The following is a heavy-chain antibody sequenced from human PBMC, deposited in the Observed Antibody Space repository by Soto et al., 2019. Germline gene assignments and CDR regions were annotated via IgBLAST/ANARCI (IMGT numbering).Heavy chain of an antibody. J-gene: IGHJ1*01. CDR2: IYYSGST. CDR1: GGSISSSSYY. D-gene: IGHD3-3*01. CDR3: ASYVLRFLEWFTH. Sequence: SETLSLTCTVSGGSISSSSYYWGWIRQPPGKGLEWIGSIYYSGSTYYNPSLKSRVTISVDTSKNQFSLKLSSVTAADTAVYYCASYVLRFLEWFTHWGQGTLVTVSS. V-gene: IGHV4-39*01.